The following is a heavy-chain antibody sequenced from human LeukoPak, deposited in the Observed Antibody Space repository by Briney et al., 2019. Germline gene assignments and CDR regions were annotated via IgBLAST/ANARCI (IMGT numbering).Heavy chain of an antibody. D-gene: IGHD6-19*01. CDR2: ISYDGSNK. CDR1: GFTFSSYG. J-gene: IGHJ4*02. Sequence: PGGSLRLSCAASGFTFSSYGMHWVRQAPGKGLEWVAVISYDGSNKYYADSVKGRFTISRDNSKNTLHLQMNSLRAEDTAVYYCAKGRYSSGWYSFDYWGQGTLVTVSS. CDR3: AKGRYSSGWYSFDY. V-gene: IGHV3-30*18.